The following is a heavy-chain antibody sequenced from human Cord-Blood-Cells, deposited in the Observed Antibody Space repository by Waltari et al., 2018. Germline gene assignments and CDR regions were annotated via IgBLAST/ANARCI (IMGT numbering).Heavy chain of an antibody. CDR3: ARGFWSGYLYYYYGMDV. CDR2: MKPNSGNT. CDR1: GYTFTSYD. J-gene: IGHJ6*02. Sequence: VQLVQSGAEVKKPGASVKVSCKASGYTFTSYDINWVRQATGQGLEWMGWMKPNSGNTGYAQKFQGRVTMTRNTSISTAYMELSSLRSEDTAVYYCARGFWSGYLYYYYGMDVWGQGTTVTVSS. D-gene: IGHD3-3*01. V-gene: IGHV1-8*01.